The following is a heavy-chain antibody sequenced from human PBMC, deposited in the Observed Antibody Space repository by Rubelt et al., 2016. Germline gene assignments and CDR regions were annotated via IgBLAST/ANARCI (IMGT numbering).Heavy chain of an antibody. CDR1: GGTFRSYA. D-gene: IGHD3-10*01. J-gene: IGHJ4*02. CDR2: IIPIFGSA. V-gene: IGHV1-69*05. Sequence: QVQQVQSGAEVKKPGSPVTVSCKGPGGTFRSYAISGVRQASGQGLAWMGGIIPIFGSAHYARGFQGSVQITPDESTSTAYMALSSLASEDTAVYCCARALGTGDYFDYWGQGALVTVSS. CDR3: ARALGTGDYFDY.